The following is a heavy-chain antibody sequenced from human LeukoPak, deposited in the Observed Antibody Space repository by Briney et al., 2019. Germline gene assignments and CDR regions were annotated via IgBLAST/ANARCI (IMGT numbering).Heavy chain of an antibody. V-gene: IGHV3-30*04. J-gene: IGHJ4*02. CDR2: ISYDGSNK. CDR3: AKDQDIVVVITYLDY. Sequence: PGRSLRLSCAASGFTFSSYAMHWVRQAPGKGLEWVAVISYDGSNKYYADSVKGRFTISRDNSKNTLYLQMNSLRAEDTAVYYCAKDQDIVVVITYLDYWGQGTLVTVSS. CDR1: GFTFSSYA. D-gene: IGHD3-22*01.